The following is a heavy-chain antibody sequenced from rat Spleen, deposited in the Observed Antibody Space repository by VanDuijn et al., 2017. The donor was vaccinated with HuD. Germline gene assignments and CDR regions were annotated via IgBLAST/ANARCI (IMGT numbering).Heavy chain of an antibody. Sequence: EVQLVESGGGLVQPGRSMKLSCAASGFTFSHYDMAWVRQAPKKGLEWVAFISYDGSSTFYRDSVKGRFTISRDNAKSTLYLQMDSLRSEDTATYYCTRRNWDLGFDHWGQGVMVTVSS. CDR3: TRRNWDLGFDH. CDR2: ISYDGSST. V-gene: IGHV5-7*01. CDR1: GFTFSHYD. D-gene: IGHD5-1*01. J-gene: IGHJ2*01.